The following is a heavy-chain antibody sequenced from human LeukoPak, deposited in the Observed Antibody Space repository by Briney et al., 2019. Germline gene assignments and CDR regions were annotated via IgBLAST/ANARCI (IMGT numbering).Heavy chain of an antibody. CDR2: VYTSGST. D-gene: IGHD5-18*01. CDR3: ARAGLGYSYGFDY. CDR1: GDSISRYY. V-gene: IGHV4-4*07. J-gene: IGHJ4*02. Sequence: PSETLSLTCSVSGDSISRYYWSWVRQPAGKGLEWIGRVYTSGSTNYNPSLKSRVTTSLDPSKNQFSLKLSSVAAADTAVYYCARAGLGYSYGFDYWGQGTLVTVSS.